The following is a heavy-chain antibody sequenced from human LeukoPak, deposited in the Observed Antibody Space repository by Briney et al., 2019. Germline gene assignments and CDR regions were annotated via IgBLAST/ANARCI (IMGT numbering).Heavy chain of an antibody. CDR3: AKDPVTVAADAFDI. J-gene: IGHJ3*02. CDR1: GFTFSSYA. V-gene: IGHV3-23*01. Sequence: GGSLRLACAAAGFTFSSYAISWVRQPPGNGLGWVAAISGSGGSTYYADSVKGRFTISRDNSKNTLSLQMNSLRAEDTAVYYCAKDPVTVAADAFDIWGQGTMVTVSS. D-gene: IGHD6-19*01. CDR2: ISGSGGST.